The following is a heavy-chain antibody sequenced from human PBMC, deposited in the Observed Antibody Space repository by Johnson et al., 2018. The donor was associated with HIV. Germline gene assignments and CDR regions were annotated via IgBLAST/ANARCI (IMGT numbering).Heavy chain of an antibody. Sequence: VQLVESGGGLVQPGGSLRLSCAAPGFTFSSYWMSWVRQAPGKGLEWVANIKQDGSEKYYVDSVKGRFTISRDKAKNSLYLQMKRLRTEDTVVYYCARIRPAKWRVNDAFDIWGQGTMVTVSS. CDR3: ARIRPAKWRVNDAFDI. J-gene: IGHJ3*02. D-gene: IGHD1-26*01. CDR1: GFTFSSYW. CDR2: IKQDGSEK. V-gene: IGHV3-7*01.